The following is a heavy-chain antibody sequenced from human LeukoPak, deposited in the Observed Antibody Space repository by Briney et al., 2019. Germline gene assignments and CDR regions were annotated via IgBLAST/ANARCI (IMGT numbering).Heavy chain of an antibody. D-gene: IGHD2-15*01. CDR1: GGSISSGGYY. J-gene: IGHJ6*03. CDR3: ARGVGIYYYYYYYMDV. Sequence: SETLSLTCTVSGGSISSGGYYWSWIRQHPGKRLEWIGYIYYSGSTYYNPSLKGRVTISVDTSKNQFSLKLSSVTAADTAVYYCARGVGIYYYYYYYMDVWGKGTTVTVSS. V-gene: IGHV4-31*03. CDR2: IYYSGST.